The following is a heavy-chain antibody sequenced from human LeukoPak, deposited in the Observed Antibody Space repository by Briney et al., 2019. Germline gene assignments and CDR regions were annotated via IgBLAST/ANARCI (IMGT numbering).Heavy chain of an antibody. J-gene: IGHJ3*01. D-gene: IGHD6-6*01. V-gene: IGHV3-30*01. Sequence: GGSLRLSCAASGFTFSSYAMHWVRQVPGKGPEWVAGISPEGRFKTYADSVRGRISISRDNSMYIMFLHMNSLRPEDTAVYFCAKEAGRHDAFDVWGQGTRVTVSS. CDR1: GFTFSSYA. CDR2: ISPEGRFK. CDR3: AKEAGRHDAFDV.